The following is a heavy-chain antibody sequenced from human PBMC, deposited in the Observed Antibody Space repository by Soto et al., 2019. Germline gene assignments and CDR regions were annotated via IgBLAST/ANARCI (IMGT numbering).Heavy chain of an antibody. CDR1: GFTFRSYV. Sequence: QVQLVESGGGVVQPGTSLRLSCVGSGFTFRSYVIHWVRQAPGKGLEWVALTSYDGSNKDYGDSVKCRFTISRDNSRNTVDLQMDSLRREDTALYYCARWGTTGGLDVWGQGTVVSVSS. J-gene: IGHJ1*01. CDR2: TSYDGSNK. CDR3: ARWGTTGGLDV. V-gene: IGHV3-33*05. D-gene: IGHD3-16*01.